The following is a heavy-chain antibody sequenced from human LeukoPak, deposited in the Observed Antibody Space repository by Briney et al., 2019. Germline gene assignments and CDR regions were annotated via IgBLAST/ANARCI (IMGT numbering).Heavy chain of an antibody. J-gene: IGHJ3*02. D-gene: IGHD2-2*01. CDR2: ISDGGST. CDR1: GGSLCTSDYY. CDR3: VRHCCSTPSKRTFDI. Sequence: PSETLSLTCTVSGGSLCTSDYYWGCIRQFPGKGLEWIGTISDGGSTYYNPSLESRVIISVDTSKNQFSLKLSSVTAADTAVYYCVRHCCSTPSKRTFDIWGQGTLVTVSS. V-gene: IGHV4-39*01.